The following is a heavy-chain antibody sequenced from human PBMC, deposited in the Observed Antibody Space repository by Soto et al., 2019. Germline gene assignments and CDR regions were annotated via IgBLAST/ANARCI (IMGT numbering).Heavy chain of an antibody. J-gene: IGHJ5*02. CDR2: ISSSSSTI. Sequence: GGSLRLSCAASGFTFSSYSMNWVRQAPGKGLEWVSYISSSSSTIYYADSVKGRFTISRDNAKNSLYLQMNSLRAEDTAVYYCARHPERIAQIGWFDPWGQRTLVTAPQ. V-gene: IGHV3-48*01. D-gene: IGHD6-13*01. CDR3: ARHPERIAQIGWFDP. CDR1: GFTFSSYS.